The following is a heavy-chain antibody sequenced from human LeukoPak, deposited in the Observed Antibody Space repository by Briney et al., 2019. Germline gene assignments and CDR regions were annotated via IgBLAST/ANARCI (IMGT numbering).Heavy chain of an antibody. CDR2: IYYTGST. J-gene: IGHJ5*02. CDR3: ARDYHFDP. V-gene: IGHV4-59*01. D-gene: IGHD1-14*01. Sequence: NPSETLSLTCTVSGGSINSFYWTWIRQSPGKGLEWIGSIYYTGSTYYNPSLKSRVTISVDTSKNQFSLKLSSVTAADTAVYYCARDYHFDPWGQGTLVTVSS. CDR1: GGSINSFY.